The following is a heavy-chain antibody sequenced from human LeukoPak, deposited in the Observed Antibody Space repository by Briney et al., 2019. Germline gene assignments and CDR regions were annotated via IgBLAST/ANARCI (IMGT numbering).Heavy chain of an antibody. V-gene: IGHV4-39*07. CDR3: AIQPIQWELLYYFDY. D-gene: IGHD1-26*01. CDR1: GCSISSSSYY. CDR2: IYYSGST. Sequence: SETLSLTCTVAGCSISSSSYYWGWIRQPPGKGLEWIGSIYYSGSTYYNPSLKSRVTISVDTSKNQFSLKLSSVTAADTAVYYCAIQPIQWELLYYFDYWGQGTLVTVSS. J-gene: IGHJ4*02.